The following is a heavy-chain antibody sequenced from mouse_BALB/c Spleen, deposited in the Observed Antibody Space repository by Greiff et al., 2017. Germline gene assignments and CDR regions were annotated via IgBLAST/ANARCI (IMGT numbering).Heavy chain of an antibody. Sequence: VKLMESGPGLVAPSQSLSITCTVSGFSLTSYGVHWVRQPPGKGLEWLGVIWAGGSTNYNSALMSRLSISKDNSKSQVFLKMNSLQTDDTAMYYCARDHDYYGSLYAMDYWGQGTSVTVSS. CDR1: GFSLTSYG. D-gene: IGHD1-1*01. CDR3: ARDHDYYGSLYAMDY. V-gene: IGHV2-9*02. CDR2: IWAGGST. J-gene: IGHJ4*01.